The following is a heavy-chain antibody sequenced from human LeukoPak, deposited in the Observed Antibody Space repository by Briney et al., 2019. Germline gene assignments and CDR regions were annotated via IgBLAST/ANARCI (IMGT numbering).Heavy chain of an antibody. CDR1: GFPATSNY. J-gene: IGHJ3*02. CDR3: AKGIVVVISGNAFDI. V-gene: IGHV3-23*01. CDR2: ISGSGTNT. Sequence: PGGSLRLSCAASGFPATSNYMSWVRQAPGKGLEWVSAISGSGTNTYYADSVKGRFTISRDNSKNSLYLQMNSLRAEDTAVYYCAKGIVVVISGNAFDIWGQGTMVTVSS. D-gene: IGHD3-22*01.